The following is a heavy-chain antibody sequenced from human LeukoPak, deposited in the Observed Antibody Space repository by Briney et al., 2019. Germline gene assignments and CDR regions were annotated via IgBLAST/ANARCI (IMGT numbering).Heavy chain of an antibody. D-gene: IGHD3-22*01. J-gene: IGHJ3*02. Sequence: TSETLSLTCTVSGGSISSYYWSWIRQPPGKGLEWIGYIYYSGSTNYNPSLKSRVTISVDTSKNQFSLKLSSVTAADTAVYYCATATTYYYDSSGYYYPLNAFDIWGQGTMVTVSS. CDR2: IYYSGST. CDR3: ATATTYYYDSSGYYYPLNAFDI. CDR1: GGSISSYY. V-gene: IGHV4-59*08.